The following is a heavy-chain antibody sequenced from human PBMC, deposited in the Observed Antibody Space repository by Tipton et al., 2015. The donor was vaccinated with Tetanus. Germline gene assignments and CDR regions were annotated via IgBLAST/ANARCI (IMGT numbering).Heavy chain of an antibody. CDR3: ARGRNYDFWSGYYFDY. V-gene: IGHV1-8*01. J-gene: IGHJ4*02. CDR2: MNPNSGNT. Sequence: QLVQSGAEVKKPGASVKVSCKASGYTFTSYDINWVRQATGQGLEWMGWMNPNSGNTGYAQKFQGRVTMTRNTSISTAYMELSSLRSEDTAVYYCARGRNYDFWSGYYFDYWGQGTLVTVSS. CDR1: GYTFTSYD. D-gene: IGHD3-3*01.